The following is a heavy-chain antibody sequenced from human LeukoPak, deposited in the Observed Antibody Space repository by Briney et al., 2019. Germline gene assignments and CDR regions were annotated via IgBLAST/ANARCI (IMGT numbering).Heavy chain of an antibody. CDR2: IYHSGST. CDR1: GGSISSSNW. V-gene: IGHV4-4*02. Sequence: SETLSLTCAVSGGSISSSNWWSWVRQPPGKGLEWIGEIYHSGSTNYNPSLKSRVTISVDKSKNQFSLKLSSVTAADTAVYYCARVSSEYDYVWGSPPGFDPWGQGTLVTVSS. D-gene: IGHD3-16*01. J-gene: IGHJ5*02. CDR3: ARVSSEYDYVWGSPPGFDP.